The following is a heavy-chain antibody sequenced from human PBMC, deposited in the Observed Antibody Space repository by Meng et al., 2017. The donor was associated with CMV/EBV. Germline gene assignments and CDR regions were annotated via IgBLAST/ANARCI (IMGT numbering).Heavy chain of an antibody. CDR3: ALAEYSSSLFDY. CDR1: GYTFTSYY. J-gene: IGHJ4*02. Sequence: QVQLVQSGAEVKKPGASVQVACKASGYTFTSYYMHWVRQAPGQGLEWMGIINPSGGSTSYAQKFQGRVTMTRDTSTSTVYMELSSLRSEDTAVYYCALAEYSSSLFDYWGQGTLVTVSS. V-gene: IGHV1-46*01. CDR2: INPSGGST. D-gene: IGHD6-13*01.